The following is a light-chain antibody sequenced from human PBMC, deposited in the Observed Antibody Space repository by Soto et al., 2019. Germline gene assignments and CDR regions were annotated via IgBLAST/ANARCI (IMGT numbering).Light chain of an antibody. CDR2: GAS. CDR3: QQYYKWPLT. J-gene: IGKJ4*01. CDR1: QSISSS. Sequence: EIVMTQSPATLSVSPGEEATLSCRASQSISSSLAWYQEKSGQAPRLLIYGASTRATGIPARFSGSGSGTDFTLTISSLQSEDFAVYYCQQYYKWPLTFGGGTKVEI. V-gene: IGKV3-15*01.